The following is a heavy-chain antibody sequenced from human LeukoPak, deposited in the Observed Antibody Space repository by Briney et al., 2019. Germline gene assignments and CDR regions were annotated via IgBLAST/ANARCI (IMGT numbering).Heavy chain of an antibody. V-gene: IGHV4-34*01. CDR2: INHSGST. CDR3: ARDSGSSWYPRGWFDP. J-gene: IGHJ5*02. D-gene: IGHD6-13*01. CDR1: GGSFSGYY. Sequence: PSETLSLTCAVYGGSFSGYYWSWIRQPPGKGLEWIGEINHSGSTNYNPSLKSRVTISVDTSKNQSSLKLSSVTAADTAVYYCARDSGSSWYPRGWFDPWGQGTLVTVSS.